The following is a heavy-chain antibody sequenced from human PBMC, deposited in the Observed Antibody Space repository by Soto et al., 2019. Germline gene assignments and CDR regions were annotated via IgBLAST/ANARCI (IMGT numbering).Heavy chain of an antibody. V-gene: IGHV1-18*01. J-gene: IGHJ6*02. CDR2: ISAYNGNT. Sequence: GASVKVSCKASGYTFTSYGISWVRQAPGQGLEWMGWISAYNGNTNYAQKLQGRVTMTTDTSTSTAYMELRSLRSDDTAVYYCARDGMIVVVGTYYGMEVWGQGTTVTVSS. CDR3: ARDGMIVVVGTYYGMEV. D-gene: IGHD3-22*01. CDR1: GYTFTSYG.